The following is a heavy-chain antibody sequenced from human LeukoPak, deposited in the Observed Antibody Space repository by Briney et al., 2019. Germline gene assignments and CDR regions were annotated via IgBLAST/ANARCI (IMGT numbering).Heavy chain of an antibody. CDR1: GYTLTELS. CDR2: FDPEDGET. V-gene: IGHV1-24*01. D-gene: IGHD3-22*01. CDR3: ATRPPPRYYYDSSGYYA. Sequence: ASVKVSCKVSGYTLTELSMHWVRQAPGKGLEWMGGFDPEDGETIYAQKFQGRVTMTEDTSTATAYMELSSLRSEDTAVYYCATRPPPRYYYDSSGYYAWGQGTLVTVSS. J-gene: IGHJ5*02.